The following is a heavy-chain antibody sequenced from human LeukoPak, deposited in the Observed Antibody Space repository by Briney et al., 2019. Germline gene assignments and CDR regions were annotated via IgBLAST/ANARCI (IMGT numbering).Heavy chain of an antibody. V-gene: IGHV3-30*18. Sequence: GGSLRLSCAASGFTFSSYGMHWVRQAPGKGLEWVAVISYDGSNKYYADSVKGRFTISRDNSKNTLYLQMNSLRAEDTAVYYCAKDGLSGYSSGWYFDYWGQGTLVTVSS. CDR2: ISYDGSNK. CDR3: AKDGLSGYSSGWYFDY. D-gene: IGHD6-19*01. CDR1: GFTFSSYG. J-gene: IGHJ4*02.